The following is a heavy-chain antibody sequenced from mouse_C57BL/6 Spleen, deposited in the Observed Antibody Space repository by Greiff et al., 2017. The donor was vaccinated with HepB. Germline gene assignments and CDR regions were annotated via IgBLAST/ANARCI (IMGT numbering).Heavy chain of an antibody. CDR1: GYSITSGYY. V-gene: IGHV3-6*01. CDR3: ARDFYYATWYFDV. Sequence: EVQLVESGPGLVKPSQSLSLTCSVTGYSITSGYYRNWIRQLPGNKLEWMGYISYDGSNNYNPYLKNQTSITRDTSRNQFFLQLKSVTTEDTATYYCARDFYYATWYFDVWGTGTTVTVSS. J-gene: IGHJ1*03. CDR2: ISYDGSN. D-gene: IGHD2-1*01.